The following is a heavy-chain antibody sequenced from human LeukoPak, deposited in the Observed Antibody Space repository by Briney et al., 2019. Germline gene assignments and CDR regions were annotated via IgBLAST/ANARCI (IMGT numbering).Heavy chain of an antibody. CDR2: ISYDGSNK. J-gene: IGHJ4*02. V-gene: IGHV3-30*04. Sequence: GGSLRLSCAASGFTFSSYAMHWVRQAPGKGLEWVAVISYDGSNKYYADSVKGRFTISRDNSKNTLYLQMNSLRAEDTAVYYCVRGAYYAAYWGQGTLVTVSS. CDR1: GFTFSSYA. D-gene: IGHD2/OR15-2a*01. CDR3: VRGAYYAAY.